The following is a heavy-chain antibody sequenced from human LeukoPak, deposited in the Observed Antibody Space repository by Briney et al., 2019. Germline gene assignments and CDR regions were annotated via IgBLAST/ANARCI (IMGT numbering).Heavy chain of an antibody. Sequence: ASVKVSCKASGYTFTSYAMHWVRQAPGQRLEWMGWINAGNGNTKYSQKFQGRVTITRDTSASTAYMEVSSLRSEDTAVYYCASGIAVAGNYYYGMDVWGQGTTVTVSS. D-gene: IGHD6-19*01. J-gene: IGHJ6*02. CDR2: INAGNGNT. CDR1: GYTFTSYA. CDR3: ASGIAVAGNYYYGMDV. V-gene: IGHV1-3*01.